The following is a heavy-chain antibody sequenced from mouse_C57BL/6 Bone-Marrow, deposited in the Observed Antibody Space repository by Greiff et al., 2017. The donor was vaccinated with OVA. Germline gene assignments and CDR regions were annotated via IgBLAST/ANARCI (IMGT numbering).Heavy chain of an antibody. D-gene: IGHD2-2*01. V-gene: IGHV1-15*01. CDR2: IDPETGGT. Sequence: QVQLQQSGAELVRPGASVTLSCKASGYTFTDYEMHWVKQTPVHGLEWIGAIDPETGGTAYNQKFKGKAILTADKSSSTAYMELRSLTSEDSAVYYCTREGDLLWLRRGNYFDYWGQGTTLTVSS. CDR1: GYTFTDYE. J-gene: IGHJ2*01. CDR3: TREGDLLWLRRGNYFDY.